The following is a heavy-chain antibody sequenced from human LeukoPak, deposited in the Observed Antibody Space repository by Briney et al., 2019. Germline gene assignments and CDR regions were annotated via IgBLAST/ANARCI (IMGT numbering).Heavy chain of an antibody. J-gene: IGHJ4*02. CDR1: GGSISSSSYY. CDR3: ARHQLYSSGWYRPANYFDY. D-gene: IGHD6-19*01. Sequence: PSETLSLTCTVSGGSISSSSYYWGWIRQPPGKGLEWIGSIYYSGSTYYNPSLKSRVTISVDTSKNLFSLKLSSVTAADTAVYYCARHQLYSSGWYRPANYFDYWGQGTLVTVSS. V-gene: IGHV4-39*01. CDR2: IYYSGST.